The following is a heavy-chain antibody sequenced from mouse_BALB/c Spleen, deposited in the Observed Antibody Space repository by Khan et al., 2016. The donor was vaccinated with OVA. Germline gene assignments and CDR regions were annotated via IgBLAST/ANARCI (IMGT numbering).Heavy chain of an antibody. D-gene: IGHD1-1*01. J-gene: IGHJ2*01. CDR2: INPSTGYT. CDR3: ARRGRRWDFDY. Sequence: QVQLKESGAELAKPGASVKLSCKASGYTFINYWILWVKQRPGQGLEWIGYINPSTGYTEYNQNFKDKATFTTDKSYSTAYMHMSSLTSEDSAVYYCARRGRRWDFDYWGQGTTLTVSS. V-gene: IGHV1-7*01. CDR1: GYTFINYW.